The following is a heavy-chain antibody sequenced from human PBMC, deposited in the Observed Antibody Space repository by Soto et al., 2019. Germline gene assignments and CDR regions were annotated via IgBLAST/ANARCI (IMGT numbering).Heavy chain of an antibody. Sequence: EVQLVESGGGLVQPGRSLRLSCAASGFTFDDYAMHWVRQAPGKGLEWVSGISWNSGSIGYADSVKSRFTISRDNAKNSLYRQMNSLRAEDTALYYCAKEYYDSSGYPTGGFFDYWGQGTLVTVSS. J-gene: IGHJ4*02. CDR2: ISWNSGSI. D-gene: IGHD3-22*01. CDR1: GFTFDDYA. V-gene: IGHV3-9*01. CDR3: AKEYYDSSGYPTGGFFDY.